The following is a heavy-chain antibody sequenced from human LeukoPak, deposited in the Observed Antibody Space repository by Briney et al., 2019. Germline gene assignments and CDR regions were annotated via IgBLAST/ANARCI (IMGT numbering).Heavy chain of an antibody. CDR1: GFTFINYG. Sequence: GGSLRLSCAASGFTFINYGMNWVRQAPGKGLEWVSGITGSGGSTYYADSVKGRFTISRDNAKNPLYLQMNSLRAEDTAVYYCAELGITMIGGVWGKGTTVTISS. V-gene: IGHV3-23*01. CDR2: ITGSGGST. J-gene: IGHJ6*04. CDR3: AELGITMIGGV. D-gene: IGHD3-10*02.